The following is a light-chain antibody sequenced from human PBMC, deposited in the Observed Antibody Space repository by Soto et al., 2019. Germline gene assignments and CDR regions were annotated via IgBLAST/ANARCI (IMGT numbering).Light chain of an antibody. Sequence: EFVLTQSPGTLSLSPGERATLSCRASQSVSSSYLAWYQQKPGQAPRLLIYGASSRATGIPDRFSGSGSGTDFTLTISRLEPEDFAVYYCQQYSSSPLTFGGGTKVDI. CDR2: GAS. CDR3: QQYSSSPLT. J-gene: IGKJ4*01. V-gene: IGKV3-20*01. CDR1: QSVSSSY.